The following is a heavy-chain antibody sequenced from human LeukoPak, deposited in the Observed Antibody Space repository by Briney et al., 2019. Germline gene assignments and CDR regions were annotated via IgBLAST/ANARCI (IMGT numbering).Heavy chain of an antibody. V-gene: IGHV4-39*01. J-gene: IGHJ4*02. CDR2: IYYTGST. CDR3: ARQRTRDYYDNGGYSYYSDY. Sequence: PSETLSLTCTVSGDSISSSSYYWGWIRQPPGKGLEWIGIIYYTGSTYCDPSLKSRVTISVDTSKNQFSLKLYSVTAADTAVYYCARQRTRDYYDNGGYSYYSDYWGQGTLVTVSS. D-gene: IGHD3-22*01. CDR1: GDSISSSSYY.